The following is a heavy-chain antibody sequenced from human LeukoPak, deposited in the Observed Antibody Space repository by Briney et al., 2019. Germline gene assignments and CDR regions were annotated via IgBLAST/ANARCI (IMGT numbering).Heavy chain of an antibody. Sequence: PGGSLRLSCAASGFTFSSYAMSWVRQAPGKGLEWVSAISGSGGSTYYADSVKGRFTISRDNSKNTLYLQMNSLRAEDTAVYYCAKRPKITIFGVAGNWFDPWGQGTLVTDSS. CDR2: ISGSGGST. CDR3: AKRPKITIFGVAGNWFDP. J-gene: IGHJ5*02. CDR1: GFTFSSYA. V-gene: IGHV3-23*01. D-gene: IGHD3-3*01.